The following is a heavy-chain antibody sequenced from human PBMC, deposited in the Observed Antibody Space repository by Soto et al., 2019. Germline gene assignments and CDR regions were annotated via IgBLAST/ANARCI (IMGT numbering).Heavy chain of an antibody. Sequence: QSGGSLRLSCAASGFTFSSYAMSWVRQTPGKGLEWVSIINSGDDSTYYADSVKGRFTISRDNSENTLYLQMNNLRAEDTAVYYCAKDRWFFDLWGRGTLVTVAS. CDR1: GFTFSSYA. J-gene: IGHJ2*01. CDR2: INSGDDST. V-gene: IGHV3-23*01. CDR3: AKDRWFFDL.